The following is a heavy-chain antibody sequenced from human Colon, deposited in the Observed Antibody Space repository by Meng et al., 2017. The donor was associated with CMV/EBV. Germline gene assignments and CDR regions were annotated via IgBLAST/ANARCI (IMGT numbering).Heavy chain of an antibody. CDR2: IIRDGSGA. J-gene: IGHJ4*02. CDR3: ARATVVTGNDV. V-gene: IGHV3-74*01. Sequence: GESLKISCEASGFTLSNYWMHWVRQAPGKGLVWVARIIRDGSGADYADSVKGRFTISRDNAKNTLYLQMNSLRVEDTAVYFCARATVVTGNDVWGQGTLVTVSS. CDR1: GFTLSNYW. D-gene: IGHD1-20*01.